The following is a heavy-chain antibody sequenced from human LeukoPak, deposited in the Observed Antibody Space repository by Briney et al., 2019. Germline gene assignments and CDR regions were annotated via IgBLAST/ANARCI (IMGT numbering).Heavy chain of an antibody. CDR3: AREVLIAAAGTRAFDI. CDR2: ISAYNGNT. Sequence: ASVKVSCKASGYTFTSYGISWVRQAPGQGLEWMGWISAYNGNTNYAQKLQGRVTMTRDTSTSTVYMELSSLRSEDTAVYYCAREVLIAAAGTRAFDIWGQGTMVTVSS. D-gene: IGHD6-13*01. V-gene: IGHV1-18*01. CDR1: GYTFTSYG. J-gene: IGHJ3*02.